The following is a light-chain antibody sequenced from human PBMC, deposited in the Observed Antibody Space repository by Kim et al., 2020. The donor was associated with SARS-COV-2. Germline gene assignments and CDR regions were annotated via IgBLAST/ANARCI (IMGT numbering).Light chain of an antibody. J-gene: IGLJ2*01. CDR1: KLGDKY. Sequence: VSVSQGQPATVTCAGDKLGDKYVCWYQQKPGQSPLLVIYQDTKRPSGIPERFSGSTSGNTATLTISGTQAMDEADYYCQAWDRSTVFGGGTQLTVL. CDR2: QDT. CDR3: QAWDRSTV. V-gene: IGLV3-1*01.